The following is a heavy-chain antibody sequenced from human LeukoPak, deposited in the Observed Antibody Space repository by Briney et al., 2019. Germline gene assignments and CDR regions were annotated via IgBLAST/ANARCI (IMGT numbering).Heavy chain of an antibody. CDR2: IYYSGST. CDR3: ARMRDIVVVPAAYFDY. V-gene: IGHV4-59*08. Sequence: SETLSLTCTVSGGSISSYYWSWIRQPPGKGLEWIGYIYYSGSTNYNPSLKSRVTISVDTSKNQFSLKLNSVTAADTAVYYCARMRDIVVVPAAYFDYWGQGTLVTVSS. J-gene: IGHJ4*02. CDR1: GGSISSYY. D-gene: IGHD2-2*01.